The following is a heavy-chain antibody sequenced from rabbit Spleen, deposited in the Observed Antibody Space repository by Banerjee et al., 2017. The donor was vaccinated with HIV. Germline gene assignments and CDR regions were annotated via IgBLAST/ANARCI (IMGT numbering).Heavy chain of an antibody. CDR3: ASDAGTSFSTYGMDL. CDR2: IDTGSSGFT. D-gene: IGHD8-1*01. Sequence: QLLEESGGGLVKPEGSLTLTCKASGFDLSSYYYMCWVRQAPGKGLEWIACIDTGSSGFTYFASWAKGRFTISKTSSTTVTLQMTSLTAADTATYFCASDAGTSFSTYGMDLWAQGPSSPS. V-gene: IGHV1S40*01. CDR1: GFDLSSYYY. J-gene: IGHJ6*01.